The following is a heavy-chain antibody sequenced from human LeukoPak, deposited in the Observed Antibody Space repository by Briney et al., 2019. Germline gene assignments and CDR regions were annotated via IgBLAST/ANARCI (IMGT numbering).Heavy chain of an antibody. Sequence: ASVKLSCKASGYTFTGYYMHWVRQAPGQGLEWIGWINPNSGGTNYAQKFQGRVTMTRDTSISTAYMELSRLRSDDTAVYCCARSLYSGSYYRFGYWGQGTLVTVSS. CDR2: INPNSGGT. D-gene: IGHD1-26*01. CDR3: ARSLYSGSYYRFGY. CDR1: GYTFTGYY. J-gene: IGHJ4*01. V-gene: IGHV1-2*02.